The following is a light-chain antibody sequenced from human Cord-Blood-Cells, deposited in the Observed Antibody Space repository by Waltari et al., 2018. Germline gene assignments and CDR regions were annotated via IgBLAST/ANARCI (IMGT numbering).Light chain of an antibody. Sequence: DIQMTQSPSSLSASVGDRVTITCRASQSISSYLNWYQQKPGKAPKLLIHAASSLQSGVPSRFSGSGSGTDFTLTISSLQPEDFATYYCQQSYSTPFPFGPGTKVDI. CDR2: AAS. J-gene: IGKJ3*01. CDR1: QSISSY. CDR3: QQSYSTPFP. V-gene: IGKV1-39*01.